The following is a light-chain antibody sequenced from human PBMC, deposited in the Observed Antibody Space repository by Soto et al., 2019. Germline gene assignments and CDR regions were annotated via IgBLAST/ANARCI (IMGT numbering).Light chain of an antibody. CDR2: AAS. J-gene: IGKJ4*01. CDR1: QGIGVY. CDR3: QKYNSPPLT. Sequence: DIQMTQSPSSLSASLGDRVTITCRASQGIGVYLAWFQQRPGRVPSLLIYAASTLQSGVPSRFSGSGSGTDFTLTISSLQPEDVATYYCQKYNSPPLTFGGGNKVEIK. V-gene: IGKV1-27*01.